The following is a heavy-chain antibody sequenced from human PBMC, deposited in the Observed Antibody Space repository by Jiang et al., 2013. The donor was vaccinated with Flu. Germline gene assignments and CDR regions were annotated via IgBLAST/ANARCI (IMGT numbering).Heavy chain of an antibody. D-gene: IGHD2-8*01. CDR3: ARALGDVLMVYIFDY. CDR2: INPSGGST. J-gene: IGHJ4*02. Sequence: CGAEVKKPGASVKVSCKASGYTFTSYYMHWVRQAPGQGLEWMGIINPSGGSTSYAQKFQGRVTMTRDTSTSTVYMELSSLRSEDTAVYYCARALGDVLMVYIFDYWGQGTLVTVSS. CDR1: GYTFTSYY. V-gene: IGHV1-46*01.